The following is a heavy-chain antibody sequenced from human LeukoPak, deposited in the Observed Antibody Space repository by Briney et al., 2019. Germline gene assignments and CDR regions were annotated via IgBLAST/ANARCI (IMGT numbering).Heavy chain of an antibody. CDR2: ISAYNGNT. CDR3: ARAEIALPLWFGELGGGRGEYFDY. D-gene: IGHD3-10*01. V-gene: IGHV1-18*01. J-gene: IGHJ4*02. CDR1: GYTFTGYG. Sequence: GASVKVSCKASGYTFTGYGISWVRQAPGQGLEWMGWISAYNGNTNYAQKLQGRVTMTTDTSTSTAYMELRSLRSDDTAVYFCARAEIALPLWFGELGGGRGEYFDYWGQGTLVTVSS.